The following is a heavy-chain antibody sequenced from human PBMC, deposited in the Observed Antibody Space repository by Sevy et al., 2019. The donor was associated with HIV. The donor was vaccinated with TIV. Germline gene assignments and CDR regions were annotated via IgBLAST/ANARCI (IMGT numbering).Heavy chain of an antibody. D-gene: IGHD1-26*01. CDR3: AARVGASDFDY. CDR2: IKSKSEGGTR. Sequence: GGSLRLSCAASGFTFSNAWMSWVRQPPGKGLEWVGRIKSKSEGGTRDFAAPVKGRFAISRDDSKNTLYLQMDSLKTEDTAVYYCAARVGASDFDYWGQGILVTVSS. J-gene: IGHJ4*02. CDR1: GFTFSNAW. V-gene: IGHV3-15*01.